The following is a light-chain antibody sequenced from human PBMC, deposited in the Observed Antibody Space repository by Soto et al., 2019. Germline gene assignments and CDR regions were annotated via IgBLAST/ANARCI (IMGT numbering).Light chain of an antibody. CDR3: SSYTSSSTLV. CDR1: SSDVGGYNS. Sequence: QSVLTQPASVSGSPGQSIAISCTGTSSDVGGYNSVSWYQHHPGKAPKLMIYDVNYRPSGISDRFSGSKSGNTASLTISGLQAEDEADYYCSSYTSSSTLVFGIGTKVTVL. J-gene: IGLJ1*01. CDR2: DVN. V-gene: IGLV2-14*03.